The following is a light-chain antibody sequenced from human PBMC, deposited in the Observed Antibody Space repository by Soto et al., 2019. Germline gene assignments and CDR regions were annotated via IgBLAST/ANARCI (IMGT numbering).Light chain of an antibody. J-gene: IGLJ1*01. CDR2: EVS. V-gene: IGLV2-14*01. CDR1: TNDVGGYNY. Sequence: ALTQPPSVSGSPGQSITISCTGTTNDVGGYNYVSWYQQHPGKAPKLLIFEVSSRPSGVSNRFSGSKYGNTASLTISALQAEDEVDYFCNSYSSSTSLPYVLGTGTKVTVL. CDR3: NSYSSSTSLPYV.